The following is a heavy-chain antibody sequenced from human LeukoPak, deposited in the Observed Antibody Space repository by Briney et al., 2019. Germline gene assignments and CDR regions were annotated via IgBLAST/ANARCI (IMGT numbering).Heavy chain of an antibody. D-gene: IGHD3-10*01. CDR2: ISAYNGNT. CDR1: GYTFTSYD. Sequence: ASVKVSCKASGYTFTSYDISWVRQAPGQGLEWMGWISAYNGNTNYAQKLQGRVTMTTDTSTSTAYMELRSLRSDDTAVYYCARPGLWFGESLGAFDIWGQGTMVTVSS. V-gene: IGHV1-18*01. CDR3: ARPGLWFGESLGAFDI. J-gene: IGHJ3*02.